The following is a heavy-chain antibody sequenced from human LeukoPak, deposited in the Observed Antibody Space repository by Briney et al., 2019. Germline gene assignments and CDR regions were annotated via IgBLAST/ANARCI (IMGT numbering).Heavy chain of an antibody. J-gene: IGHJ6*03. V-gene: IGHV1-8*03. D-gene: IGHD3-10*01. Sequence: ASVKLSCTASGYTFNTFDINWVRQATGQGPEWMGWVNPYNDKTVYAPKFQGRVSISSNNSINTAYMEFSGLKSDDTAVYYCARGRRLRGVASRPLYYYYYMDVWGGGTTVTVSS. CDR2: VNPYNDKT. CDR3: ARGRRLRGVASRPLYYYYYMDV. CDR1: GYTFNTFD.